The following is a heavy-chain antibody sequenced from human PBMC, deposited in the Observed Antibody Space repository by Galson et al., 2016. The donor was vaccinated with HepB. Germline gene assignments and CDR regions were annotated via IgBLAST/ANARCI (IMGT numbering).Heavy chain of an antibody. V-gene: IGHV4-31*03. CDR1: GGSISSGGYY. CDR3: SRGIRTTVTTYYFDY. D-gene: IGHD4-17*01. CDR2: IYYSGST. J-gene: IGHJ4*02. Sequence: TLSLTCTVSGGSISSGGYYWSWIRQHPGKGLEWIGSIYYSGSTYYNPSLKSRVTISVDTSKNHFSLKLSSVTAADTSVYYCSRGIRTTVTTYYFDYWGQGTLVTFSS.